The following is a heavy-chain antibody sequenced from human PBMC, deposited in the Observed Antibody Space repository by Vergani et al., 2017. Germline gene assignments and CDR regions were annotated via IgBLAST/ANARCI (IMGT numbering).Heavy chain of an antibody. CDR3: AKVGRSEVAGTFGAFDI. CDR2: LSASDRRT. Sequence: EVHLEESGGGLVQPGGSLRLSCAASGFTFTAHGLNWVRQAPGKGLEWVSTLSASDRRTHYADSVKGRFTISRDISKNTLFLHMNSLRPEDTAVYYCAKVGRSEVAGTFGAFDIWGQGTMVTVSS. D-gene: IGHD6-19*01. J-gene: IGHJ3*02. CDR1: GFTFTAHG. V-gene: IGHV3-23*04.